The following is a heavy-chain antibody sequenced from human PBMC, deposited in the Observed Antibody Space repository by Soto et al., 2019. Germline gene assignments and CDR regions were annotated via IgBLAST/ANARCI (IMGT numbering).Heavy chain of an antibody. CDR3: ARPRYDGSGTPFDH. J-gene: IGHJ4*02. Sequence: EVQLVESGGGLVQPGGSLRLSCAASGFTFRSYWMHCVRQAPGKGLLWVSRINGDGSTTSYADSVKGRFIVSRDNAKNLLYLQMNSLRAEDTAVYYCARPRYDGSGTPFDHWGQGTLVTVSS. CDR1: GFTFRSYW. V-gene: IGHV3-74*01. D-gene: IGHD3-22*01. CDR2: INGDGSTT.